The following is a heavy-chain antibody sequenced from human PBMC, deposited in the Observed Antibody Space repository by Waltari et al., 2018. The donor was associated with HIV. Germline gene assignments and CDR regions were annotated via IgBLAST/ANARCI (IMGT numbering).Heavy chain of an antibody. CDR3: ATTVTTRGTFDY. CDR1: GFSFRRYA. D-gene: IGHD4-17*01. CDR2: ISSNSEYI. V-gene: IGHV3-21*02. J-gene: IGHJ4*02. Sequence: VQLVESGGGLVKPGGSLRLSCEASGFSFRRYAMNWVRQAPGKGRQWLSYISSNSEYIYYVHSVQGRFTISRDNAKSSVFLQMDNVRDEDTATYYCATTVTTRGTFDYWGQGTVVAV.